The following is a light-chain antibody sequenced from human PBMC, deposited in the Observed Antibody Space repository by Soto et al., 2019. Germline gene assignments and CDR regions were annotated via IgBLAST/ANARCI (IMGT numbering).Light chain of an antibody. CDR3: MPALHPPLT. CDR1: QSLLHSNGFNC. CDR2: LGS. Sequence: EIVMTQSPLSLPVPPGEPASISCRSSQSLLHSNGFNCLDWYLQKPGQSPQLLIHLGSNRASGVPEWFSGSGSGTNVTLKISRVEPEDVGLYYCMPALHPPLTFGGGTQVEIK. V-gene: IGKV2-28*01. J-gene: IGKJ4*01.